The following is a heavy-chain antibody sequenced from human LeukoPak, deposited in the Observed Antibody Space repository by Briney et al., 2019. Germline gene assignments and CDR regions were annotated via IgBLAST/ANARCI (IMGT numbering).Heavy chain of an antibody. D-gene: IGHD6-19*01. V-gene: IGHV4-59*08. J-gene: IGHJ4*02. CDR1: GAPITRYY. CDR3: ARLMLGGWYRLSPDY. Sequence: SETLSLTCTVSGAPITRYYWSWIRQPPGKGLEWIGYIYYTGSTYYNPSLKSRVTISVDTSKNQFSLKLSSVTAADTAVYYCARLMLGGWYRLSPDYWGQGTLVTVSS. CDR2: IYYTGST.